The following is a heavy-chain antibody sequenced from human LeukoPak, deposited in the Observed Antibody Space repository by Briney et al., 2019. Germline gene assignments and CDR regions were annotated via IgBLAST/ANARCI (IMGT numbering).Heavy chain of an antibody. CDR1: GGTFSSYA. Sequence: EASVKVSCKASGGTFSSYAISWVRQAPGQGLEWMGGIILIFGTANYAQKFQGRVTITTDESTSTAYMELSSLRSEDTAVYYCATRPYYYDSSGFAFDIWGQGTMVTVSS. D-gene: IGHD3-22*01. CDR2: IILIFGTA. J-gene: IGHJ3*02. CDR3: ATRPYYYDSSGFAFDI. V-gene: IGHV1-69*05.